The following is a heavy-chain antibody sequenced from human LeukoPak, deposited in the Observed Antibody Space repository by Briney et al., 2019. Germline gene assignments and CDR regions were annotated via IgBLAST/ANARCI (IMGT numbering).Heavy chain of an antibody. V-gene: IGHV3-7*01. CDR1: GFTFSSYW. J-gene: IGHJ4*02. CDR2: IKQDGSEK. CDR3: AREERYYDFWSGPQASDY. D-gene: IGHD3-3*01. Sequence: GGSLRLSCAASGFTFSSYWMSWVRQAPGKGLEWVANIKQDGSEKYYVDSVKGRFTISRDNAKNSLYLQMNSLRDEDTAVYYCAREERYYDFWSGPQASDYWGQGTLVTVSS.